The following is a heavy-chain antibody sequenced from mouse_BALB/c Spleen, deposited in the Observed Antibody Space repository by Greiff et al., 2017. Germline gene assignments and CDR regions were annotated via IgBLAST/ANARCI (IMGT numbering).Heavy chain of an antibody. V-gene: IGHV3-2*02. J-gene: IGHJ1*01. CDR1: GYSITSDYA. CDR2: ISYSGST. Sequence: EVHLVESGPGLVKPSQSLSLTCTVTGYSITSDYAWNWIRQFPGNKLEWMGYISYSGSTSYNPSLKSRISITRDTSKNQFFLQLNSVTTEDTATYYCARKNGYYLYWYFDVWGAGTTVTVSS. D-gene: IGHD2-3*01. CDR3: ARKNGYYLYWYFDV.